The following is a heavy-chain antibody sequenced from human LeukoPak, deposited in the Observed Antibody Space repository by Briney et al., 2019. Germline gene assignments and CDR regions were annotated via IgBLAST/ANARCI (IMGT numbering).Heavy chain of an antibody. CDR2: IGTAGDT. Sequence: GGSLRLSCAASGFTFSSYDMHWVRQATGKGLEWVSAIGTAGDTYYPGSVKGRFTISRENAKNSLYLQMNSLRAGDTAVYYCARASGSYFYYYGMDVWGQGTTVTVSS. V-gene: IGHV3-13*01. D-gene: IGHD1-26*01. CDR1: GFTFSSYD. J-gene: IGHJ6*02. CDR3: ARASGSYFYYYGMDV.